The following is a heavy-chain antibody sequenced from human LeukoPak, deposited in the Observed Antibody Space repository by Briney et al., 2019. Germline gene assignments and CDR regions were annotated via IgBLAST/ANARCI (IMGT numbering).Heavy chain of an antibody. J-gene: IGHJ6*02. D-gene: IGHD3-22*01. V-gene: IGHV3-30*18. Sequence: PGGSLRLSCAASGFTFSSYGMHWVRQAPGKGLEWVAVISYDGSNKYYADSVKGRSTISRDNSKNTLYLQMNSLRAEDTAVYYCAKAGDCYDSSGYYITYGMDVWGQGTTVTVSS. CDR1: GFTFSSYG. CDR3: AKAGDCYDSSGYYITYGMDV. CDR2: ISYDGSNK.